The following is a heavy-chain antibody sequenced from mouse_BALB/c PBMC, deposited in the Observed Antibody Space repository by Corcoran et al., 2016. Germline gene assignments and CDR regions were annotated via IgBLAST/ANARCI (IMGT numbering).Heavy chain of an antibody. CDR1: GYTFSSYV. CDR3: ARNYGSSQAWFAY. D-gene: IGHD1-1*01. V-gene: IGHV1S136*01. Sequence: EVQLQQSGPELVKHGASVKMSCKASGYTFSSYVMHWVKQKPGQGLEWIGYINPYNDGTKYNEKFKGKATLTSDKSSSTAYMELSSLTSEDSAVYYCARNYGSSQAWFAYWGQGTLVTVSA. CDR2: INPYNDGT. J-gene: IGHJ3*01.